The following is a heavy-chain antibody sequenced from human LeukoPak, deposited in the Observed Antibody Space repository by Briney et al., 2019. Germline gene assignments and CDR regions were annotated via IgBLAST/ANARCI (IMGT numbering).Heavy chain of an antibody. Sequence: GGSLRLSCAASGITFSNYWMTWVRQAPGKGLEWVANIKPDGSDKYYVDSVKGRFTISRDNSKNSLYLEMNSLRAEDTALYYCAGSGYTYGYDYWGQGTLVTVSS. J-gene: IGHJ4*02. CDR1: GITFSNYW. V-gene: IGHV3-7*03. CDR3: AGSGYTYGYDY. D-gene: IGHD5-18*01. CDR2: IKPDGSDK.